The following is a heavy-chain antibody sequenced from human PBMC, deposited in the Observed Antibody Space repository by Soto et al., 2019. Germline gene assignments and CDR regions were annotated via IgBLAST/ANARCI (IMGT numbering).Heavy chain of an antibody. Sequence: ASVKVSCKASGYSFTSYDVNWVRQATGQRLEWMGWMNPNSGNTAFAEKFQGRVTMTRDTPISTAYMELSGLTSEDTAVYYCARYPYTSYCSDGSCSYDAFGIWGQGTAVTVSS. D-gene: IGHD2-15*01. CDR2: MNPNSGNT. J-gene: IGHJ3*02. CDR3: ARYPYTSYCSDGSCSYDAFGI. V-gene: IGHV1-8*01. CDR1: GYSFTSYD.